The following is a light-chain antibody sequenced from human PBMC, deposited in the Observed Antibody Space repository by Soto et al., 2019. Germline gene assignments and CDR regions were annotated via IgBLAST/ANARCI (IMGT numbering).Light chain of an antibody. CDR2: GTS. CDR1: QSVRSSY. V-gene: IGKV3-20*01. J-gene: IGKJ3*01. Sequence: EIVLTQSPGTLSLSPGERATLSCGASQSVRSSYLAWYQQKPGQAPRLLIYGTSSRATGIPDRFGGSGSGTDFTLTISRLEPEDFAVYYCQQYGSSPFTFGPGTKVDI. CDR3: QQYGSSPFT.